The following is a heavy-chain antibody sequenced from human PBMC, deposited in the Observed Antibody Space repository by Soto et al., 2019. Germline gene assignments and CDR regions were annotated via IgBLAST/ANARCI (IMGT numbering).Heavy chain of an antibody. CDR3: ARRKERSGPNYFDY. CDR2: MNPSTGKA. CDR1: GYTFNTYD. Sequence: QVQLVQSGAEVKKPGASVKVSCKASGYTFNTYDINWVRQAPGQGLEWMGWMNPSTGKAGYAQKFQGRGTMTRDNSISTAYMELSSLRSDDTAFYYCARRKERSGPNYFDYWGQGTLVTVSS. D-gene: IGHD6-25*01. V-gene: IGHV1-8*01. J-gene: IGHJ4*02.